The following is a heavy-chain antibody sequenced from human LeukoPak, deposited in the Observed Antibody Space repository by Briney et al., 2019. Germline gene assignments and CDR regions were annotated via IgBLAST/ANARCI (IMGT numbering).Heavy chain of an antibody. J-gene: IGHJ3*02. CDR3: ARERGVVIHGAFDI. V-gene: IGHV1-69*05. Sequence: SVKVSYKASGGTFSSYAISWVRQAPGQGLEWMGRIIPIFGTANYAQKFQGRVTITTDESTSTAYMELSSLTSEDTAVYYCARERGVVIHGAFDIWGQGTMVTVSS. D-gene: IGHD3-3*01. CDR2: IIPIFGTA. CDR1: GGTFSSYA.